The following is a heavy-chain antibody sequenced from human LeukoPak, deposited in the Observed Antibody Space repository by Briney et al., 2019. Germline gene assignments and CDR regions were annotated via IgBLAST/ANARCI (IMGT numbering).Heavy chain of an antibody. CDR1: GFSFSSYS. CDR3: ARKATDFDD. J-gene: IGHJ4*02. CDR2: ISSTSNTI. D-gene: IGHD1-1*01. V-gene: IGHV3-48*02. Sequence: GGSLRLSCAASGFSFSSYSMNWVRQAPGKGLEWVSYISSTSNTIYYADSVKGRFTISRDNAENSPYLQMSSLRDEDTAVYYCARKATDFDDWGQGTLVTVSS.